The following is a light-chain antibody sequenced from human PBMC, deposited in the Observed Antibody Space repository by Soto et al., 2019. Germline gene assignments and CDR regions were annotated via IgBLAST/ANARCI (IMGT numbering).Light chain of an antibody. CDR1: QSVSSN. CDR3: QHYDISLFA. J-gene: IGKJ3*01. CDR2: GAS. V-gene: IGKV3-20*01. Sequence: EIALTQSPGTLSVSPGERATLSCRASQSVSSNLPWYQQKPGQAPRLLLYGASSRATGIPDRFSGSGFGTDFTLTISRLEPEDFAVYYCQHYDISLFAFGPGTKVDIK.